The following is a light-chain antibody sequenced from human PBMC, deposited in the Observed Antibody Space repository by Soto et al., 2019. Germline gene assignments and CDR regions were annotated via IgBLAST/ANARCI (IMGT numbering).Light chain of an antibody. CDR3: QHRSKWPPST. V-gene: IGKV3-15*01. J-gene: IGKJ5*01. Sequence: KVMTQSPATLSVSSGERATIPXRSSQSFSGNLAWNQQDPAXXPRLXXXGQXTRATAIPARFSGSGSGKEFTLTLSSLQSEEFVVYYCQHRSKWPPSTFGQGTRLDIK. CDR1: QSFSGN. CDR2: GQX.